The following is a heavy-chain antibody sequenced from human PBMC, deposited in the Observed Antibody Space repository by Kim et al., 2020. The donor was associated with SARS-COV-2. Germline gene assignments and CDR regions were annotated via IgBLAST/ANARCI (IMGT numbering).Heavy chain of an antibody. CDR2: IYHSGST. CDR3: ARDLGHYDILTGYEGDAFDI. Sequence: SETLSLTCTVSGYSISSGYYWGWIRQPPGKGLEWIGSIYHSGSTYYNPSLKSRVTISVDTSKNQFSLKLSSVTAADTAVYYCARDLGHYDILTGYEGDAFDICGQGTMVTVSS. CDR1: GYSISSGYY. V-gene: IGHV4-38-2*02. J-gene: IGHJ3*02. D-gene: IGHD3-9*01.